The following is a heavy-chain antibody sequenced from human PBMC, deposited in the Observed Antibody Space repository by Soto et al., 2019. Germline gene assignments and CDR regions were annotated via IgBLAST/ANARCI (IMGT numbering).Heavy chain of an antibody. CDR2: INHSGST. CDR1: GGSFSGYY. D-gene: IGHD3-10*01. J-gene: IGHJ4*02. Sequence: SETLSLTCAVYGGSFSGYYWSWIRQPPGKGPEWIGEINHSGSTNYNPSLKSRVTISVDTSKNQFSLKLSSVTAADTAVYYCARGREVDGSGSYWPCYFDYWGQGTLVTVSS. V-gene: IGHV4-34*01. CDR3: ARGREVDGSGSYWPCYFDY.